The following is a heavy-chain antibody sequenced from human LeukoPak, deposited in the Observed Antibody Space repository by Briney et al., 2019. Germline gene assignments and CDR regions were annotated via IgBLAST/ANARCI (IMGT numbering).Heavy chain of an antibody. CDR1: GGSISSYY. CDR3: ARGDTNMATDAFDI. D-gene: IGHD5-18*01. J-gene: IGHJ3*02. V-gene: IGHV4-4*07. CDR2: IYTSGST. Sequence: SETLSLTCTVSGGSISSYYWTWLRQPAGKGLEWIGRIYTSGSTNYNPSLKSRVTMSVDTSKSQFSLKLSSVTAADTAVYYCARGDTNMATDAFDIWGQGTMVTVSS.